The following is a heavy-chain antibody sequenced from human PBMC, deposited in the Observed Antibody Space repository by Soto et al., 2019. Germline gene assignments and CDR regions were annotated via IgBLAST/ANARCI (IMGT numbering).Heavy chain of an antibody. V-gene: IGHV3-23*01. J-gene: IGHJ4*02. CDR2: ISGSGGST. CDR3: AKDQGSSWYEIDY. D-gene: IGHD6-13*01. Sequence: EVQLLESGGGLVQPGGSLRLSCAASGFTFSNYAVTWVRQAPGKGLECVSTISGSGGSTYYGDSVKGRFNISRDNSKNTLYLQMNSLRAEDTAVYYCAKDQGSSWYEIDYWGQGTLVTVSS. CDR1: GFTFSNYA.